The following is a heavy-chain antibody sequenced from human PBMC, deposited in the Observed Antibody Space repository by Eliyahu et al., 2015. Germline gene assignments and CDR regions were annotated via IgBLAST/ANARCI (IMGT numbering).Heavy chain of an antibody. J-gene: IGHJ4*02. CDR2: ISSSGSTI. CDR1: GFTFGSFE. V-gene: IGHV3-48*03. CDR3: AREYYGFLAGYYFDS. Sequence: EVKLVESGGFLVQPGGSLRLSCXVSGFTFGSFEMNWVRPAPGKGLEWISYISSSGSTIKYADSVKGRFTISRDNTNNSLYLEMHNLRAEDTAIYYCAREYYGFLAGYYFDSWGQGTLVTVSS. D-gene: IGHD3-9*01.